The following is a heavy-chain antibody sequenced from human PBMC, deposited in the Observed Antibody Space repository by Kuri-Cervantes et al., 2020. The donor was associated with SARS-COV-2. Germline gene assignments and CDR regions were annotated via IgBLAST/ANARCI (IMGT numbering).Heavy chain of an antibody. CDR1: GYTLTELS. J-gene: IGHJ6*03. Sequence: ASVKVSYKVSGYTLTELSMHWVRQAPGKGLEWMGGFDPEDGETIYAQKFQGRVTTTEDTSTDTAYMELGSLRSEDTAVYYCARGGGRYSGSYHYYYYMDVWGKGTTVTVSS. V-gene: IGHV1-24*01. CDR2: FDPEDGET. D-gene: IGHD1-26*01. CDR3: ARGGGRYSGSYHYYYYMDV.